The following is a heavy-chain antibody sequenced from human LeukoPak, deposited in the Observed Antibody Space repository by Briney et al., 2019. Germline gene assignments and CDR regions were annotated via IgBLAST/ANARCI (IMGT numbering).Heavy chain of an antibody. Sequence: GESLKISCKGSGYSFTSYWIGWVRQMPGKGLEWMGIIYPGDSDTRYSPSFQGQVTISADKSISTAYLQWSSLKASDTAMYYCASMPYRGLKWLSNWFDPWGQGTLVTVSS. CDR1: GYSFTSYW. CDR3: ASMPYRGLKWLSNWFDP. CDR2: IYPGDSDT. D-gene: IGHD3-22*01. J-gene: IGHJ5*02. V-gene: IGHV5-51*01.